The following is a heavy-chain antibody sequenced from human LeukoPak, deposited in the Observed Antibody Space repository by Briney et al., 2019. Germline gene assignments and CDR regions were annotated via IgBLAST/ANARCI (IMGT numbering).Heavy chain of an antibody. V-gene: IGHV3-23*01. J-gene: IGHJ5*02. D-gene: IGHD2-2*01. CDR2: ISGSGGST. CDR1: GFTFSSYA. CDR3: AKGYCSSTSCSYNWFDP. Sequence: GGSLRLSCAASGFTFSSYAMSWVRQAPGKGLEWVSAISGSGGSTYYADSVKGRFTIPRDNSKNTLYLQTNSLRAEDTAVYYCAKGYCSSTSCSYNWFDPWGQGTLVTVSS.